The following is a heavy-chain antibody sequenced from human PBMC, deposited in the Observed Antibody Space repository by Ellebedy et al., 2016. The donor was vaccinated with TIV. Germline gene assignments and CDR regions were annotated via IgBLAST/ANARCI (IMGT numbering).Heavy chain of an antibody. CDR2: ISSSSSTI. Sequence: GESLKISXAASGFTLSPYSMNWVRQAPGKGLEWVSYISSSSSTIYYADSVKGRFTISRDNAKNSLYLQMNSLRDEDTAVYYCARDVHYYGSGTYYTITDNWGQGTLVTVSS. J-gene: IGHJ4*02. D-gene: IGHD3-10*01. CDR1: GFTLSPYS. V-gene: IGHV3-48*02. CDR3: ARDVHYYGSGTYYTITDN.